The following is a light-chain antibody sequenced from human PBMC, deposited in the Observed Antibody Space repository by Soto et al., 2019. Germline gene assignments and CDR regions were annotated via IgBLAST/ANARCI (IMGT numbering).Light chain of an antibody. Sequence: DIQMTQSPSALSASVGDRVTINCRASHSISEWLAWYQQRPGKAPRLLIYDASTLENGVPSRFSGSGSGTEFTRTISSLQPDDFATYYCQQYNSEFPTFGQGTTVAIK. CDR3: QQYNSEFPT. V-gene: IGKV1-5*01. CDR1: HSISEW. J-gene: IGKJ1*01. CDR2: DAS.